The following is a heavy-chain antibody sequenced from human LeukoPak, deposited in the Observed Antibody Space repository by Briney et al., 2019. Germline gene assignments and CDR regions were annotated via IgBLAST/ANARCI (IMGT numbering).Heavy chain of an antibody. D-gene: IGHD1-1*01. V-gene: IGHV5-10-1*01. CDR1: GYSFTSYW. CDR3: ATQEYNWNDVGGRGMDV. CDR2: IDPSDSYT. Sequence: GESLKISCKGSGYSFTSYWISWVRQMPGKGLEWMGRIDPSDSYTNYSPSFQGHVTISADKSISTAYLQWSSLKASDTAMYYCATQEYNWNDVGGRGMDVWGKGTTVTVSS. J-gene: IGHJ6*04.